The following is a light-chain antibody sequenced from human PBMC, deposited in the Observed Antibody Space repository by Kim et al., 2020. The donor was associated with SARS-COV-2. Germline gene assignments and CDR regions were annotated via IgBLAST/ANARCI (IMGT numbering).Light chain of an antibody. CDR3: FSYAGSSTYV. CDR2: EVN. CDR1: SSDVGNYNL. Sequence: GQSITISCTGTSSDVGNYNLVSWYQQHPGKAPKLMIYEVNARPSGVSHRFTGSKSGNTASLRISGLQAEDEADYYCFSYAGSSTYVFGTGTKVTVL. V-gene: IGLV2-23*02. J-gene: IGLJ1*01.